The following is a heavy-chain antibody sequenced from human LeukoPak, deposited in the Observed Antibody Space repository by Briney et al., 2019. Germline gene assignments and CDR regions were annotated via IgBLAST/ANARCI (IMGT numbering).Heavy chain of an antibody. CDR2: ISYDGSNK. Sequence: GGSLRLSCAASGFTFSSYAMHWVRQAPGKGLEWVAVISYDGSNKYYADSVKGRLTISRDNSKNTLYLQMNSLRAEDTAVYYCARDDCSSTSCFTVWSWRSGSPDDYWGQGTLVTVSS. CDR1: GFTFSSYA. D-gene: IGHD2-2*02. V-gene: IGHV3-30*01. CDR3: ARDDCSSTSCFTVWSWRSGSPDDY. J-gene: IGHJ4*02.